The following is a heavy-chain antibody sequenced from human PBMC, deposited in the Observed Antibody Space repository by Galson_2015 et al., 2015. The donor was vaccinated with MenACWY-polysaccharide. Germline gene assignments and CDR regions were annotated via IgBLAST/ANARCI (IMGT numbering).Heavy chain of an antibody. D-gene: IGHD1-1*01. V-gene: IGHV3-53*01. CDR2: IYSGGST. CDR3: ARVIVVPGTIDYFDY. CDR1: GFTVSSNY. Sequence: SLRLSCAVFGFTVSSNYMSWVRQAPGKGPEWVSIIYSGGSTCYADSVKGRFTISRDNSKNTLYFQMTSLRVEDTAVYYCARVIVVPGTIDYFDYWGQGNLVTVSS. J-gene: IGHJ4*02.